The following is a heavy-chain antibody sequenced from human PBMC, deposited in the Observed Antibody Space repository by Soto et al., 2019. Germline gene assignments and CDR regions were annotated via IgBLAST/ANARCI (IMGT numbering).Heavy chain of an antibody. CDR1: GFTFSTYA. D-gene: IGHD6-13*01. J-gene: IGHJ3*02. Sequence: EVQLLESGGGLVQPGGSLRLSCAASGFTFSTYAMSWVRQAPGKGLVWVSAISGSGGSTFYADSVKGRFTISRDNAKNSLYLQMNSLRAEDTALYYCAKAPTSSWYNNAFDIWGQGTMVTVSS. CDR2: ISGSGGST. V-gene: IGHV3-23*01. CDR3: AKAPTSSWYNNAFDI.